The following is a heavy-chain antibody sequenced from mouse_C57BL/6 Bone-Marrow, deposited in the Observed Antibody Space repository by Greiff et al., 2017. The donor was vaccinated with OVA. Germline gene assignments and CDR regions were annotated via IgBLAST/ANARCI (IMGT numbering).Heavy chain of an antibody. J-gene: IGHJ1*03. V-gene: IGHV5-4*03. CDR3: ARPLLLRFYWYFDV. CDR2: ISDGGSYT. CDR1: GFTFSSYA. D-gene: IGHD1-1*01. Sequence: EVMLVESGGGLVKPGGSLKLSCAASGFTFSSYAMSCVRQTPEKRLEWVATISDGGSYTYYPDNVKGRFTISRDNAKNNLYLQMSHLKSEDTAMYYCARPLLLRFYWYFDVWGTGTTVTVSS.